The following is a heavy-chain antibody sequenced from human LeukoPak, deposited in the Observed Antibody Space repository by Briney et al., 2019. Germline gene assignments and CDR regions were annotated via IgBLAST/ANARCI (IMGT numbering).Heavy chain of an antibody. J-gene: IGHJ5*02. CDR2: IYYSGSS. CDR1: GGSFSGYY. Sequence: PSETLSLTCAVYGGSFSGYYRSWIRQPPGKGLEWIGYIYYSGSSNYNPSLKSRVTISVDTSKNQFSLKLSSVTAADTAVYYCARRAVAGIYDWFDAWGQGTLVTVSS. CDR3: ARRAVAGIYDWFDA. V-gene: IGHV4-59*08. D-gene: IGHD6-19*01.